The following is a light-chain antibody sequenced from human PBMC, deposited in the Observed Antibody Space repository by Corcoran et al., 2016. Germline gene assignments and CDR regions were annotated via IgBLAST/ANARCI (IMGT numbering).Light chain of an antibody. CDR1: SDISVGGKN. CDR3: SIWHSTAYV. V-gene: IGLV5-37*01. J-gene: IGLJ2*01. CDR2: YYSDSDK. Sequence: QDLVTQEPSLSASPGAAARLTCTLRSDISVGGKNLYWYQQKPGSPPRFLLYYYSDSDKQLGSGFPNRFSGSKDTSANAGILHISGLQPEDEADYYCSIWHSTAYVFGGGTKLTVL.